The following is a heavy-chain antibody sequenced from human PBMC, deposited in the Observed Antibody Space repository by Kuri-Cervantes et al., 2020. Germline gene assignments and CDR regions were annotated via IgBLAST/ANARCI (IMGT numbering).Heavy chain of an antibody. CDR2: ISRSSSYI. Sequence: ETLSLTCAASGFTFSIYSMNWVRQAPGKGPEWVSSISRSSSYIYYADSVKGRFTISRDNAKNSLYLQMNSLRAEDTAVYYCARGALYYGMDIWGQGTTVTVSS. CDR1: GFTFSIYS. V-gene: IGHV3-21*01. J-gene: IGHJ6*02. CDR3: ARGALYYGMDI.